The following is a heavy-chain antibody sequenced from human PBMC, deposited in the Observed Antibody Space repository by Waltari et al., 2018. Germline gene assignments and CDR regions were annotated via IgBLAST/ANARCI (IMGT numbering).Heavy chain of an antibody. CDR3: AIGGVETSWYWRY. V-gene: IGHV3-7*01. CDR2: IKTDGSET. J-gene: IGHJ4*02. CDR1: RYTFRTLW. Sequence: EGQVMESGGGLVQHGGSLRLSCAPPRYTFRTLWRTWVRQAPGKGLEWVANIKTDGSETYYVDSVKGRFTISRDNTKNSLYLQMSSLRAEDTAVYYCAIGGVETSWYWRYWGQGTLVTVSS. D-gene: IGHD6-13*01.